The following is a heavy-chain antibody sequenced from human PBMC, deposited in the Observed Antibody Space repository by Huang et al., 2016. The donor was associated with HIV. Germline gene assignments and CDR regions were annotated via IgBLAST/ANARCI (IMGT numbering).Heavy chain of an antibody. CDR3: ARGRFGETFNYYMDV. V-gene: IGHV1-8*03. CDR1: GYPFIDFD. CDR2: MNPESGST. J-gene: IGHJ6*03. D-gene: IGHD3-10*01. Sequence: QVQLVQSGAEVKEPGASVTVSCQASGYPFIDFDIAWGRQAPGQGLQWLGWMNPESGSTCLAHDFKDIVSITRRNSIRTAYMELTSLTSEDTAVYYCARGRFGETFNYYMDVWGIGTTVTVS.